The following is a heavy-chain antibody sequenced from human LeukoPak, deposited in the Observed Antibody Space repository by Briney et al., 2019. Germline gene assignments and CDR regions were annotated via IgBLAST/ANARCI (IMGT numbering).Heavy chain of an antibody. CDR3: AKDPTLASGWYEYYFDH. V-gene: IGHV3-30*18. Sequence: GGSLRLSCAASGFTFSSYGMHWVRQAPGKGLEWVAVISYDGSNKYYAYSVKGRFTISRDNSKNTLYLQMNSLRAEDTAVYYCAKDPTLASGWYEYYFDHWGQGTLATVSS. CDR1: GFTFSSYG. J-gene: IGHJ4*02. CDR2: ISYDGSNK. D-gene: IGHD6-19*01.